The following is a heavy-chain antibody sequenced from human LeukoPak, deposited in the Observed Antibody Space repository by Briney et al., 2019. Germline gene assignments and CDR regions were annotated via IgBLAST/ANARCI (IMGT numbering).Heavy chain of an antibody. CDR3: ARGLPHDYGEREDY. Sequence: PSETLSLTCAVYGGSFSGYYWSWIRQPPGKGLEWIGEINHSGSTNYNPSLKSRVTISVDTSKNQFSLKLSSVTAADTAVYYCARGLPHDYGEREDYWGQGTLVTVSS. CDR2: INHSGST. D-gene: IGHD4-17*01. V-gene: IGHV4-34*01. CDR1: GGSFSGYY. J-gene: IGHJ4*02.